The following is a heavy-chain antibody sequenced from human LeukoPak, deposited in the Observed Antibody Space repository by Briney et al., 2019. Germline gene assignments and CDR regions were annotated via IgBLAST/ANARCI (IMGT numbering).Heavy chain of an antibody. CDR2: ISAYNGNT. CDR1: GYTFTSYG. V-gene: IGHV1-18*01. Sequence: GASVKVSCKASGYTFTSYGISWVRQAPGQGLEWMGWISAYNGNTNYAQKLQGRVTMTTDTSTSTAYMELRSLRSDDTAVYYCARVSYSSSWYIRYYYGMDVWGQGTTVTVSS. CDR3: ARVSYSSSWYIRYYYGMDV. J-gene: IGHJ6*02. D-gene: IGHD6-13*01.